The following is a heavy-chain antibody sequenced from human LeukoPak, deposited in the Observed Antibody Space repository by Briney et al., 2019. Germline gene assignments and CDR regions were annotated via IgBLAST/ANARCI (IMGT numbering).Heavy chain of an antibody. J-gene: IGHJ4*02. Sequence: ASVKVSCKASGYTFTSYYMHWVRQAPGQGLERMGIINPRGGSTTYAQKFQGRVTMTRDTSTSTVYMELSSLRSEDTAVYYCARDRGEIVNYGSYYFDYWGQGTLVTVSS. CDR3: ARDRGEIVNYGSYYFDY. CDR2: INPRGGST. D-gene: IGHD3-10*01. V-gene: IGHV1-46*01. CDR1: GYTFTSYY.